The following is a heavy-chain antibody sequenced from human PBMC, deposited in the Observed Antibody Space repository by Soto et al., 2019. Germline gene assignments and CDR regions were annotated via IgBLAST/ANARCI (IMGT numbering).Heavy chain of an antibody. Sequence: QVQLVQPGAEVRKPGASVKVSCKASGDSFRNFDFNWVRQPSGQGLEWIGWMRADSGDTGHAQKSQRXVTMTRETSMSTAYMELSSLRVEDPAVYYCARYIFGQGFKAWGQGTLVFVSS. D-gene: IGHD3-3*02. CDR3: ARYIFGQGFKA. J-gene: IGHJ5*02. CDR1: GDSFRNFD. V-gene: IGHV1-8*01. CDR2: MRADSGDT.